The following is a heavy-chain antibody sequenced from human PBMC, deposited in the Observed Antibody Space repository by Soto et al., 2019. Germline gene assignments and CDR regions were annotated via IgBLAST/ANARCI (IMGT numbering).Heavy chain of an antibody. CDR3: ARLLYQRQHGTFDP. CDR1: GGTFSSYA. J-gene: IGHJ5*02. CDR2: IIPIFGTA. Sequence: GASVKLSWKASGGTFSSYAISWVRQAPGQGLEWMGGIIPIFGTANYAQKFQGRVTITADESTSTAYMELSSLRSEDTAVYYCARLLYQRQHGTFDPSDQRLFVPVTS. D-gene: IGHD1-1*01. V-gene: IGHV1-69*13.